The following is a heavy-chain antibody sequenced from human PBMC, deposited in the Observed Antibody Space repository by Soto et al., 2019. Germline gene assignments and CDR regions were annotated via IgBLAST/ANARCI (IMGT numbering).Heavy chain of an antibody. CDR1: GFTFSDYY. D-gene: IGHD6-13*01. CDR2: ISSSSSYT. V-gene: IGHV3-11*06. Sequence: PGGSLRLSCAASGFTFSDYYMSWIRQAPGKGLEWVSYISSSSSYTNYADSVKGRFTISRDNAKNSLYLQMNSLRAEDTAVYYCARDRNVPRLSSSYFDYWGQGTLVTSPQ. CDR3: ARDRNVPRLSSSYFDY. J-gene: IGHJ4*02.